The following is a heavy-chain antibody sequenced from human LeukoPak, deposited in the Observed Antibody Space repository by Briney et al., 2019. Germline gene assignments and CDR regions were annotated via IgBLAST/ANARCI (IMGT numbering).Heavy chain of an antibody. CDR3: ARGIFWTHTPYYFDY. V-gene: IGHV4-59*12. J-gene: IGHJ4*02. CDR2: IYYSGST. CDR1: GGSISSYY. D-gene: IGHD3-3*01. Sequence: SETLSLTCTVSGGSISSYYWSWIRQPPGKGPEWIGYIYYSGSTNYNPSLKSRVTISVDTSKNQFSLKLSSVTAADTAVYYCARGIFWTHTPYYFDYWGQGTLVTVSS.